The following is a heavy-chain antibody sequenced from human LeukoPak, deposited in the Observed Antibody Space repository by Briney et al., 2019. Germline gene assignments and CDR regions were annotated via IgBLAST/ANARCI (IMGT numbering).Heavy chain of an antibody. D-gene: IGHD3-10*01. CDR2: IKQDGSEK. CDR3: ARPLLYYYGSETYFWFDL. CDR1: GFTFTTYW. V-gene: IGHV3-7*01. J-gene: IGHJ5*02. Sequence: GGSLRLSCAASGFTFTTYWMGWVRQAPGKGLEWVASIKQDGSEKYYVDSVKGRFTISRDSAENTVYLQMKSLKGEDTAFYYCARPLLYYYGSETYFWFDLWGQGTLVTVSS.